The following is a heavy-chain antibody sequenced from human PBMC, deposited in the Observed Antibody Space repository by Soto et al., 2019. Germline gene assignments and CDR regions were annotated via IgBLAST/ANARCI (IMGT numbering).Heavy chain of an antibody. Sequence: SETLSLTCAVYGGSLSGYYWSWIRQPPGKGLEWIGEINHSGSTNYSPSLKSRVTISVDTSKNQFSLKLSSVTAADTAVYYCARGGRYSSSWYGVYYYGMDVWGQGTTVTVSS. V-gene: IGHV4-34*01. CDR2: INHSGST. J-gene: IGHJ6*02. CDR3: ARGGRYSSSWYGVYYYGMDV. CDR1: GGSLSGYY. D-gene: IGHD6-13*01.